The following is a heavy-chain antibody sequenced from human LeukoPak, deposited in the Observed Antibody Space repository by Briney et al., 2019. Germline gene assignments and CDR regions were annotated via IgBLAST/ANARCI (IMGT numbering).Heavy chain of an antibody. CDR2: MNPNSGNT. D-gene: IGHD1-26*01. Sequence: ASVKVSCKASGYTFTSYDINWVRQATGQGLEWMGWMNPNSGNTGYAQKFQGRVTMTRNTSISTAYMELSSLRSEDTAVYYCANGATDYYYMDVWGKGTTVTVSS. V-gene: IGHV1-8*01. CDR1: GYTFTSYD. CDR3: ANGATDYYYMDV. J-gene: IGHJ6*03.